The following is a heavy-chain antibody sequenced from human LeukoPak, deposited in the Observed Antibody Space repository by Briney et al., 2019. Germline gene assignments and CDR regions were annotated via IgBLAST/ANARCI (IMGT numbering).Heavy chain of an antibody. J-gene: IGHJ4*02. CDR1: GFTFSRYA. V-gene: IGHV3-30*01. CDR3: AXEGSAWFHYFDY. Sequence: GGSLRLSCAASGFTFSRYAMHWVRQAPGKGLEWVAVISYDGNNKYYADSVKGRFTISRDNSKNTVYLQMDTLRAEDTAVYYCAXEGSAWFHYFDYWGQGTLVTVSS. D-gene: IGHD6-13*01. CDR2: ISYDGNNK.